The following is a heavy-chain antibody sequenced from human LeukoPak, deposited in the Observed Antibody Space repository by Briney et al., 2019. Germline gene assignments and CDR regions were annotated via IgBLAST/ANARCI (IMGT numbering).Heavy chain of an antibody. CDR3: ATAGFYSSGYYYHEYFQH. V-gene: IGHV1-2*02. J-gene: IGHJ1*01. CDR2: INPNSGGT. Sequence: ASVKVSCKASGYTFTGYYMHWVRQAPGQGLEWMGWINPNSGGTNYAQKFQGRVTMTRDTSISTAYMELSRLRSDDTAVYYCATAGFYSSGYYYHEYFQHWGQGTLVTVSS. D-gene: IGHD3-22*01. CDR1: GYTFTGYY.